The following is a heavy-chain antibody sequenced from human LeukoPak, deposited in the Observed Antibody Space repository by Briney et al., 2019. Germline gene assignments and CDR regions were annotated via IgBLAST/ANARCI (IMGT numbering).Heavy chain of an antibody. CDR3: AKTTAGYSSGRYPGWPVDY. CDR2: ISSSSSTI. V-gene: IGHV3-48*01. J-gene: IGHJ4*02. D-gene: IGHD6-19*01. Sequence: GRSLRLSCAASGFTFGSYGMHWVRQAPGKGLEWVSFISSSSSTIYYADSVKGRFTISRDNSKDTLYLQMNSLSAEDTAVYYCAKTTAGYSSGRYPGWPVDYWGQGTLVTVSS. CDR1: GFTFGSYG.